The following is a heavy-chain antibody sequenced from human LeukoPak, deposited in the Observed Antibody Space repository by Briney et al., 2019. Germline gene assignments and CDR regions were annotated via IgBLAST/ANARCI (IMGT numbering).Heavy chain of an antibody. CDR3: ARTLFVNGGNAFDI. V-gene: IGHV1-69*02. J-gene: IGHJ3*02. D-gene: IGHD2-8*01. CDR1: GGTLSSYT. CDR2: IIPILGIA. Sequence: SVKVSCKASGGTLSSYTISWVRQAPGQGLEWMGRIIPILGIANYAQKFQGRVTITADKSTSTAYMELSSLRSEDTAVYYCARTLFVNGGNAFDIWGQGTMVTVSS.